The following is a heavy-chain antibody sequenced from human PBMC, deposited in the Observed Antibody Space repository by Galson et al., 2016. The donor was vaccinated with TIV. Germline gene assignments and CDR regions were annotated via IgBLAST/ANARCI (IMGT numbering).Heavy chain of an antibody. CDR3: ARDDGSTSGSDY. J-gene: IGHJ4*02. V-gene: IGHV1-2*02. CDR1: GYIFTDYY. CDR2: INPKSGGA. D-gene: IGHD3-22*01. Sequence: SVKVSCKASGYIFTDYYIHWVRQAPGRGLEWLGWINPKSGGAIFAQKFQGRVTLTRDTSISTAYMDLSWLTFDDTAVYYCARDDGSTSGSDYWGQGTLVTVSS.